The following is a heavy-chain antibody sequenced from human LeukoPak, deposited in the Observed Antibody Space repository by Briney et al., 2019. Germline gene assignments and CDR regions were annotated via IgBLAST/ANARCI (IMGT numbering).Heavy chain of an antibody. D-gene: IGHD4-23*01. CDR2: IYSGGST. J-gene: IGHJ4*02. Sequence: GGSLRLSCGASGFTVSSNYMRWVRQAPGKGLEWVSVIYSGGSTYYAESVKGRFTISRDNSKNTLYLQMNSLRAEDTAVYYCARDWAYGGNIPDEGFDYWGQGTLVTVSS. V-gene: IGHV3-66*01. CDR3: ARDWAYGGNIPDEGFDY. CDR1: GFTVSSNY.